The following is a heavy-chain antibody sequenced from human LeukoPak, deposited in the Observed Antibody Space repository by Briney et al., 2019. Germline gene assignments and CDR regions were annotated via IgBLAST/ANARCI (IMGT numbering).Heavy chain of an antibody. D-gene: IGHD3-3*01. CDR1: GGSISSYY. Sequence: SETLSLTCTVSGGSISSYYWGWIRQPPGKGLEWIGSIYYSGSTYYNPSLKSRVTISVDTSKNQFSLKLSSVTAADTAVYYCARLFNSYYDFWSGYYVPGYYFDYWGQGTLVTVSS. V-gene: IGHV4-39*01. CDR3: ARLFNSYYDFWSGYYVPGYYFDY. CDR2: IYYSGST. J-gene: IGHJ4*02.